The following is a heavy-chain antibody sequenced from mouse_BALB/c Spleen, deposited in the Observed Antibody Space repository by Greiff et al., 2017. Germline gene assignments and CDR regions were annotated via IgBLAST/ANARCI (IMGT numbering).Heavy chain of an antibody. CDR1: GYTFTSYT. D-gene: IGHD1-1*01. CDR3: ASINYYGSSYPCAY. CDR2: INPSSGYT. Sequence: VQLQQSGAELARPGASVKMSCKASGYTFTSYTMHWVKQRPGQGLEWIGYINPSSGYTNYNQKFKDKATLTADKSSSTAYMQLSSLTSEDSAVYYCASINYYGSSYPCAYWGQGTLVTVSA. J-gene: IGHJ3*01. V-gene: IGHV1-4*01.